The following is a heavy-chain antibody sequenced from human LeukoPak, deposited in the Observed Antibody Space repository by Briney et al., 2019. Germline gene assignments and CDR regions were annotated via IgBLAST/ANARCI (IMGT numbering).Heavy chain of an antibody. CDR1: GFTFSSYA. CDR3: VKGLVQTTMSYSVDY. Sequence: GGSPRLSCAASGFTFSSYAMSWVRQAPGKGLEWVSTINGGGVNTHYADSVGGRFTISRDNSKNTLFLQMNSLRDEDTAVYYCVKGLVQTTMSYSVDYWGQGALVTVSS. D-gene: IGHD1-1*01. CDR2: INGGGVNT. V-gene: IGHV3-23*01. J-gene: IGHJ4*02.